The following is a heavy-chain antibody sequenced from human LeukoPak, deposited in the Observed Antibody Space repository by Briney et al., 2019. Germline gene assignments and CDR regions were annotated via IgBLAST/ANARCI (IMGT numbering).Heavy chain of an antibody. D-gene: IGHD5-12*01. CDR3: ARDSGYDPGPFDY. CDR2: ISSSSTTI. J-gene: IGHJ4*02. CDR1: GFTFSISG. Sequence: GGSLRLSCAVSGFTFSISGMSWVRQAPGKGLEWVSYISSSSTTISYADSVEGRFTISRDNAENSLYLQMNSLRAEDTAVYYCARDSGYDPGPFDYWGQGALVTVSS. V-gene: IGHV3-48*01.